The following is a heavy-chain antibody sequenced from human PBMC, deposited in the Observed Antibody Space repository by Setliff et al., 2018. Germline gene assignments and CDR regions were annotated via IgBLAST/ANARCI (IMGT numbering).Heavy chain of an antibody. Sequence: RLSCAASGFTFSSYWMHWVRQAPGKGLVWVSRINSDGSSTSYADSVKGRFTMSRDNANNALYLQMNSLTAEDTAVYYCARDFGSHFFDYWGQGTLVTVSS. CDR3: ARDFGSHFFDY. D-gene: IGHD3-16*01. J-gene: IGHJ4*02. CDR2: INSDGSST. CDR1: GFTFSSYW. V-gene: IGHV3-74*01.